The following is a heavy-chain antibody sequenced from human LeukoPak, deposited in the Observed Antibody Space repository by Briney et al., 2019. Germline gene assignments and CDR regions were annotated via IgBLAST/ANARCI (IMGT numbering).Heavy chain of an antibody. Sequence: GRSLRLSCAASGFTFSSYAMHWVRQAPGKGPEWVAVISYDGSNKYYADSVKGRFTISRDNSKNTLYLQMNSLRAEDTAVYYCARDFSMVLDYWGQGTLVTVSS. CDR3: ARDFSMVLDY. CDR2: ISYDGSNK. V-gene: IGHV3-30-3*01. D-gene: IGHD3-10*01. CDR1: GFTFSSYA. J-gene: IGHJ4*02.